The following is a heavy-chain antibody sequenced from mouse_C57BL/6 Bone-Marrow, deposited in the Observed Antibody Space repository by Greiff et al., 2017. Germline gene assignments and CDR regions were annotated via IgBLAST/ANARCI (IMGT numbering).Heavy chain of an antibody. CDR3: ARDRVYYYGSSSWFAY. CDR1: GFTFSSYA. J-gene: IGHJ3*01. CDR2: ISDGGSYT. V-gene: IGHV5-4*01. Sequence: EVQLVESGGGLVKPGGSLKLSCAASGFTFSSYAMSWVRQTPEKRLEWVATISDGGSYTYYPDNVKGRFTISRDNAKNNLYLQMSHLKSEDTAMYYCARDRVYYYGSSSWFAYWGQGTLVTVSA. D-gene: IGHD1-1*01.